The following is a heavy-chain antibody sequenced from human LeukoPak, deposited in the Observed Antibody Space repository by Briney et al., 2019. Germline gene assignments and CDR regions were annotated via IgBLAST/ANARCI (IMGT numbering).Heavy chain of an antibody. Sequence: SETLSLTCAVCGGSLSGYFSRWIREPPRGGREWIGEINHSASTNYSPSLKSRVTISVDTSKNQFSLKLSSVTAADTAVYYCARSGAAAGPFGYWGQGTLVTVSS. CDR3: ARSGAAAGPFGY. J-gene: IGHJ4*02. CDR2: INHSAST. CDR1: GGSLSGYF. D-gene: IGHD6-13*01. V-gene: IGHV4-34*01.